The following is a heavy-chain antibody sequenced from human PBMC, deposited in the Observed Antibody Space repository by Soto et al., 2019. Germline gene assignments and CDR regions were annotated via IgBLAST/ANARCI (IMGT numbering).Heavy chain of an antibody. Sequence: GGSLILSCAASGFTFSSYGMHWVRQAPGKGLEWVAVIWYDGSNKYYADSVKGRFTISRDNSKNTLYLQMNSLRAEDTAVYYCARDSEDSSGWYYWGQGTLVTVSS. CDR1: GFTFSSYG. V-gene: IGHV3-33*01. CDR3: ARDSEDSSGWYY. J-gene: IGHJ4*02. D-gene: IGHD6-19*01. CDR2: IWYDGSNK.